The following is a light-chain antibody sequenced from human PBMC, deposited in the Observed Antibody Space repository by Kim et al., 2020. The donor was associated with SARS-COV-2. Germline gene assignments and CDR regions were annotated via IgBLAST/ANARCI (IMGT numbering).Light chain of an antibody. Sequence: DIQMTQSPSSLSASVGDRVTITCRASQDISNSLAWFQLKPGKAPKLLIYAASALQAGVPSRFSGSGSGTDFTLTITSLQPEDVATYYCQKCDSAPWTFGQGTKVDIK. CDR3: QKCDSAPWT. V-gene: IGKV1-27*01. CDR1: QDISNS. CDR2: AAS. J-gene: IGKJ1*01.